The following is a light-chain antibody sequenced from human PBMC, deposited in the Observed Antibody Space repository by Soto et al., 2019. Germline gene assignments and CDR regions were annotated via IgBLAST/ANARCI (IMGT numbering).Light chain of an antibody. Sequence: ETVMTQSPATLSVSPGERATLSCRASPSVGSTIAWYQQKPGQAPRLLMYGASTRATGIPVRFSGSGSGTEFTLTISSLQSEDFAVYYCQQYNNWPPNTFGQGTKLEMK. J-gene: IGKJ2*01. V-gene: IGKV3-15*01. CDR3: QQYNNWPPNT. CDR1: PSVGST. CDR2: GAS.